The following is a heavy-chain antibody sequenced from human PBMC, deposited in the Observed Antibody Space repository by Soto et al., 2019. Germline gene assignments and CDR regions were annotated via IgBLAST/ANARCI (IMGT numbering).Heavy chain of an antibody. CDR3: ARGGITMVRGVIITARSRKASNWFDP. CDR2: IYHSGST. V-gene: IGHV4-4*03. D-gene: IGHD3-10*01. Sequence: PETLSLTCAVSGGSISSSNWWSWVRQPPGKGLEWIGEIYHSGSTNYNPSLKSRVTISVDKSKNQFSLKLSSVTAADTAVYYCARGGITMVRGVIITARSRKASNWFDPWGQGTLVTVSS. J-gene: IGHJ5*02. CDR1: GGSISSSNW.